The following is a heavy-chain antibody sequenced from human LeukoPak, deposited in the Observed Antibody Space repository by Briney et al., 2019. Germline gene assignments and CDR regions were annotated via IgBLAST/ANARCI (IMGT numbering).Heavy chain of an antibody. J-gene: IGHJ4*02. CDR3: ARQRFLEWYFDY. CDR2: FYYSGST. Sequence: SETLSLTCTVSGGSISSYYWGWIRQPPGKGLEWVGYFYYSGSTNYNPSLKSRVTISVDTSKNQFSLKLSSVTAADTAVYYCARQRFLEWYFDYWGQGTLVTVSS. D-gene: IGHD3-3*01. V-gene: IGHV4-59*08. CDR1: GGSISSYY.